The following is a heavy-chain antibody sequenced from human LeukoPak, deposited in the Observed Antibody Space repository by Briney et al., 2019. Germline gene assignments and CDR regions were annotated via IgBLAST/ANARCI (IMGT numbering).Heavy chain of an antibody. CDR3: ARSSAMGSGRYRTVDN. J-gene: IGHJ4*02. V-gene: IGHV4-39*01. D-gene: IGHD6-19*01. CDR2: IFYSGST. CDR1: GGSITSTSYY. Sequence: SETLSLTCTVSGGSITSTSYYWGWIRQPPGKGLDWIGNIFYSGSTYYNPSLNSRVTISVDTSKNQFSLKVNSVTSTDTAVYYCARSSAMGSGRYRTVDNWGQGILVTVSS.